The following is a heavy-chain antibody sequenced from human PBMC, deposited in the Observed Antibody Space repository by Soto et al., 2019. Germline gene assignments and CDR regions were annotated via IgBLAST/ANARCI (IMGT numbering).Heavy chain of an antibody. CDR3: ASEGDRGYNSGDFEY. D-gene: IGHD5-12*01. CDR1: GFIFRNHA. J-gene: IGHJ4*02. Sequence: QVQLVESGGGVVQPGRSLRLSCEASGFIFRNHAMHWVRQAPGKGLEWVAIIWHDGSNEYYADSVKGRFTISRDNSDNMLYLQMNSLRVGDTAVYYCASEGDRGYNSGDFEYWGQGALVTVSS. CDR2: IWHDGSNE. V-gene: IGHV3-33*01.